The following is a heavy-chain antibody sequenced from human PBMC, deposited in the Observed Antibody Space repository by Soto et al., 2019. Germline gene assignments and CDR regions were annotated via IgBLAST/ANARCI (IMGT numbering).Heavy chain of an antibody. V-gene: IGHV4-30-4*01. D-gene: IGHD3-22*01. Sequence: HVQLQESGPGPVTPSQTLSLSCTVSGVSITSGSYYWTWVRQSPGKGLEWIGYRYYSGNTYYNPSLNSGATPSVDTSNNQFSMKWTAVTAADTAVYYCARGGYDTSGQTFIGWGPDCWGQGTLVTVSS. CDR3: ARGGYDTSGQTFIGWGPDC. J-gene: IGHJ4*02. CDR2: RYYSGNT. CDR1: GVSITSGSYY.